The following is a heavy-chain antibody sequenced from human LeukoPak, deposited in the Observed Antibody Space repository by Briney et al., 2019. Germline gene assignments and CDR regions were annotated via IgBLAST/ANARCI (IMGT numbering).Heavy chain of an antibody. CDR1: GFIFDDYA. V-gene: IGHV3-9*01. D-gene: IGHD4-17*01. CDR3: VESNGAEEDDDDNGDYGFDS. J-gene: IGHJ4*02. Sequence: PGRSLSLSCAASGFIFDDYAMHWVRQVPGKGLEWVSSINWNGESTDYGDSVKGRFSISRDNAKNSLYLEMTNLGSEDTALYYCVESNGAEEDDDDNGDYGFDSWGQGTLVIVSS. CDR2: INWNGEST.